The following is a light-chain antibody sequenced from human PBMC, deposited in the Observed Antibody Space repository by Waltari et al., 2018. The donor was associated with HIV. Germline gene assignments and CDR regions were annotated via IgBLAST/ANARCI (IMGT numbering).Light chain of an antibody. CDR2: DTT. J-gene: IGKJ5*01. CDR1: QSVRRY. CDR3: QQRSSWPIT. V-gene: IGKV3-11*01. Sequence: EIVLTQSPATLSLSPGARATLSCRASQSVRRYLAWYQQKPGQAPRLLIFDTTSRATGVPARFSGSESATDFTLTISSLEPGDCGVYYCQQRSSWPITFGQGTRLEIK.